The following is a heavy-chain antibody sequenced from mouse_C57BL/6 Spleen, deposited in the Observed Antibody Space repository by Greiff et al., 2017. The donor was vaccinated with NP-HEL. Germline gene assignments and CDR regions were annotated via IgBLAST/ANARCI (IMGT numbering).Heavy chain of an antibody. CDR2: ISDGGSYT. CDR1: GFTFSSYA. V-gene: IGHV5-4*03. J-gene: IGHJ4*01. CDR3: ARAIYYDYDRGGSYAMDY. Sequence: EVKLVESGGGLVKPGGSLKLSCAASGFTFSSYAMSWVRQTPEKRLEWVATISDGGSYTYYPDNVKGRFTISRDNAKNNLYLQMSHLKSEDTAMYYCARAIYYDYDRGGSYAMDYWGQGTSVTVSS. D-gene: IGHD2-4*01.